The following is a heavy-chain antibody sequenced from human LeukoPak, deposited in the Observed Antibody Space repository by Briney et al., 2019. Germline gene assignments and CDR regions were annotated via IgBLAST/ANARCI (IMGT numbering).Heavy chain of an antibody. CDR3: AKDIWGGGYYDSGSYYGIDY. J-gene: IGHJ4*02. CDR2: ISWDGGST. CDR1: GFTFDDYA. Sequence: GGSLRLSCAASGFTFDDYAMHWVRQAPGKGLEWVSLISWDGGSTDYADSVKGRFTISRDNSKNSLHLQMNSLRPEDSALYYCAKDIWGGGYYDSGSYYGIDYWGQGTLVTVSS. V-gene: IGHV3-43D*03. D-gene: IGHD3-10*01.